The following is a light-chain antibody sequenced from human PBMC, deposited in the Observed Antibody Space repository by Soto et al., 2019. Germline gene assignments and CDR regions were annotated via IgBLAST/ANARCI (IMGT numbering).Light chain of an antibody. CDR2: DVS. Sequence: QSLLTQPACVSGSPGQSITISCTGTSSDVGGYNYVSWYQQHPGKAPKLMIYDVSNRPSGVSNRFSGSKSGNTASLTISGLQAEDEADYYCSSYTSSSTLVVFGGGTKVTVL. J-gene: IGLJ2*01. CDR3: SSYTSSSTLVV. V-gene: IGLV2-14*01. CDR1: SSDVGGYNY.